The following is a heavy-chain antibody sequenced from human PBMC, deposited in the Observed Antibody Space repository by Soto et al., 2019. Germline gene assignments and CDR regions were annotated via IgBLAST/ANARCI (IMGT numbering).Heavy chain of an antibody. CDR3: ARDFGYGGYGDY. D-gene: IGHD5-12*01. Sequence: QVQLQESGPGLVKPSGTLSLTCAVSGGSISSTNWWSWVRQPPGKGLEWIGEIYHSGSTNYNPSLQGRVTISVDKSKNQFSRKLSSVTAADTAVYSCARDFGYGGYGDYWGQGTLVTVSS. V-gene: IGHV4-4*02. CDR1: GGSISSTNW. J-gene: IGHJ4*02. CDR2: IYHSGST.